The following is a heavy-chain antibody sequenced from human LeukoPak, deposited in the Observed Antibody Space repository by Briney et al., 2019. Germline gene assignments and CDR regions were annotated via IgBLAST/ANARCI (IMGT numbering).Heavy chain of an antibody. V-gene: IGHV4-59*01. J-gene: IGHJ6*03. D-gene: IGHD2-15*01. Sequence: PSETLSLTCSVSGGSISSYYWSWIRQPPGKGLEWIGYIYYSGSTNYNPSLKSRVTISVDTSKNQFSLKLSSVTAADTAVYYCARARPPACSGGSCYGHYYYYYMDVWGKGTTVTISS. CDR2: IYYSGST. CDR3: ARARPPACSGGSCYGHYYYYYMDV. CDR1: GGSISSYY.